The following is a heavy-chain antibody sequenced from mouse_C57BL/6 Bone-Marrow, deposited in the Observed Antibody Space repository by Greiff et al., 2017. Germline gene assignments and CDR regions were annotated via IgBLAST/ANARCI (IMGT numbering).Heavy chain of an antibody. CDR2: IFPRSGNT. CDR1: GYTFTSYG. Sequence: VQLQRSGAELARPGVSVRLSCKASGYTFTSYGISWVKQRIGQGLEWIGEIFPRSGNTYYNEKFKGKATLTADKSSSTAYMELRSLTSEDSAVYFCARLWFRNYFDYWGQGTTLTVSS. D-gene: IGHD2-2*01. J-gene: IGHJ2*01. CDR3: ARLWFRNYFDY. V-gene: IGHV1-81*01.